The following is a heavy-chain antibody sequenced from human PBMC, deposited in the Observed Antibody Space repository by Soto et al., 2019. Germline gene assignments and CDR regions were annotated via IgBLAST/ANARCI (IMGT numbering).Heavy chain of an antibody. CDR1: GFTFSSYA. D-gene: IGHD1-20*01. CDR2: ISGSGGST. J-gene: IGHJ4*02. CDR3: VRYSWNDKNFDY. Sequence: PWGSLRLSCAASGFTFSSYAMHWVRQAPGKGLEWVSAISGSGGSTYYADSVKGRFTISRDNSKNTLYLQMNSLRAEDTARYDCVRYSWNDKNFDYWGQGTLVTVSS. V-gene: IGHV3-23*01.